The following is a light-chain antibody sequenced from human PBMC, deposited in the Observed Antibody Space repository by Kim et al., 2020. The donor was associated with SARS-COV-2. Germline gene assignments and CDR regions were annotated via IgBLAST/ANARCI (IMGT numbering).Light chain of an antibody. Sequence: VGDSVTITCRASQSINTWLAWYQQKPGKATNRLNYKASSLQNGVPSRFSGSRSGTEFTLTISSLQPDDCATYYCQHYNSNSRTFGQGTKVDIK. CDR1: QSINTW. CDR3: QHYNSNSRT. J-gene: IGKJ1*01. V-gene: IGKV1-5*03. CDR2: KAS.